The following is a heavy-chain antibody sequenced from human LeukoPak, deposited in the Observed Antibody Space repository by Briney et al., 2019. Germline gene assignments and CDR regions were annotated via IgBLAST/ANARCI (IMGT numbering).Heavy chain of an antibody. CDR2: IYYSGST. CDR1: GGSISSYY. Sequence: SETLSLTCTVSGGSISSYYWSWIRQPPGKGLEWIGYIYYSGSTNYNPSLKSRVTISVDTSKTQFSLKLSSVTAADTAVYYCARDDTYCSSTSCYWVTDYWGQGTLVTVSS. CDR3: ARDDTYCSSTSCYWVTDY. D-gene: IGHD2-2*01. V-gene: IGHV4-59*01. J-gene: IGHJ4*02.